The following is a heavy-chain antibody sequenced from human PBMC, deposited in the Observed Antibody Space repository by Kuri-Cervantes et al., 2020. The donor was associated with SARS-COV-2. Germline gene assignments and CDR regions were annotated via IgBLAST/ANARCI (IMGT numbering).Heavy chain of an antibody. J-gene: IGHJ4*02. CDR1: GGSISSSSYY. CDR3: ASCDSSSWYYFDY. Sequence: GSLRLSCTVSGGSISSSSYYWGWIRQPPGKGLEWIGSIYYSGSTYYNPSLKSRVIISVDTSKNQFSLKLSSVTAADTAVYYCASCDSSSWYYFDYWGQGTLVTVSS. D-gene: IGHD6-13*01. CDR2: IYYSGST. V-gene: IGHV4-39*01.